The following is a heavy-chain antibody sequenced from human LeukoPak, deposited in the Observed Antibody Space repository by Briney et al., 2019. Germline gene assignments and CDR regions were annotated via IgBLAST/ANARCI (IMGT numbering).Heavy chain of an antibody. J-gene: IGHJ3*02. Sequence: PGRSLRLSCAASGFTFSSYAMHWVRQAPGKGLEWVAVISYDGSNKYYADSVKGRFTISRDNSKNTLYLQMNSLRAEDTAVYYCARDPHGDGYKRSGTFDIWGQGTMVTVSS. V-gene: IGHV3-30-3*01. D-gene: IGHD5-24*01. CDR3: ARDPHGDGYKRSGTFDI. CDR1: GFTFSSYA. CDR2: ISYDGSNK.